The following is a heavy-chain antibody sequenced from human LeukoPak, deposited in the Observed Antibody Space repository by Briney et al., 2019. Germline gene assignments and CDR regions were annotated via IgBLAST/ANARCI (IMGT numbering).Heavy chain of an antibody. CDR2: IYHSGST. Sequence: SETLSLTCTVSGGSISSSSYYWGWIRQPPGKGLEWIGSIYHSGSTNYNPSLKSRVTISVDKSKNQFSLKLSSVTAADTAVYYCASVLTRAFDIWGQGTMVTVSS. V-gene: IGHV4-39*07. CDR3: ASVLTRAFDI. D-gene: IGHD4/OR15-4a*01. CDR1: GGSISSSSYY. J-gene: IGHJ3*02.